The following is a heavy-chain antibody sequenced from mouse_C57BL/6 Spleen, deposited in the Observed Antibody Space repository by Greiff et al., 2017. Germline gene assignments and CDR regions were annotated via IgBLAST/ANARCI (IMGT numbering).Heavy chain of an antibody. Sequence: LVESGPELVKPGASVKLSCKASGYTFTSYDINWVKQRPGQGLEWIGWIYPRDGSTKYNEKFKGKATLTVDTSSSTAYMELHSLTSEDSAVYFCARYDGIPFDNWGQGTTLTVSS. V-gene: IGHV1-85*01. CDR2: IYPRDGST. CDR1: GYTFTSYD. CDR3: ARYDGIPFDN. J-gene: IGHJ2*01. D-gene: IGHD2-3*01.